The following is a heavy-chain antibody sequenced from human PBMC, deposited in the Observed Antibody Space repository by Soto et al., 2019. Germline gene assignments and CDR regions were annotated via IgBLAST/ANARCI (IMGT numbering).Heavy chain of an antibody. J-gene: IGHJ4*02. Sequence: RPETLSLTCTVSGDSISAYSWSWVRQPPGKGLEWIGNIHYNGNTKYNPSLKSRVSMSVDTSKNQFSLRLISVTAADTAKYFCAREGNLGRWLQPLDFWGQGTLVTVSS. CDR1: GDSISAYS. CDR3: AREGNLGRWLQPLDF. V-gene: IGHV4-59*01. CDR2: IHYNGNT. D-gene: IGHD5-12*01.